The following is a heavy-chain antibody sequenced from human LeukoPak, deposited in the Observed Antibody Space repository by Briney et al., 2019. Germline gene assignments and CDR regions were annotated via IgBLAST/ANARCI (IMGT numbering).Heavy chain of an antibody. CDR3: ARGGVLPNWFDP. D-gene: IGHD3-10*01. Sequence: PGRSLRLSCAASGFTFSSYEMNWVRQAPGKGLEWVSYISSSGSTIYYADSVKGRFTISRDNAKNSLYLQMNRLRAEDTAVYYCARGGVLPNWFDPWGQGTLVTVSS. CDR2: ISSSGSTI. CDR1: GFTFSSYE. J-gene: IGHJ5*02. V-gene: IGHV3-48*03.